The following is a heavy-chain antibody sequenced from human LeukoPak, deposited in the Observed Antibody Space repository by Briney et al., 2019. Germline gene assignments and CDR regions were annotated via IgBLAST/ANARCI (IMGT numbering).Heavy chain of an antibody. CDR3: ARGDRVGNTGYYFDY. CDR2: ISSGGNT. Sequence: GGSLRLSCSASGFSVSSNYMGWVRQAPGKGLEWVSVISSGGNTYYADSVKGRFTISRDNSKNTVHLQMNGLRPEDTAVYYCARGDRVGNTGYYFDYWGQGILVTVSS. D-gene: IGHD1-7*01. J-gene: IGHJ4*02. V-gene: IGHV3-53*01. CDR1: GFSVSSNY.